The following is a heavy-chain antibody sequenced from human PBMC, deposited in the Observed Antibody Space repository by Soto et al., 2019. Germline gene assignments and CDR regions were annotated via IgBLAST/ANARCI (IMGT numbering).Heavy chain of an antibody. V-gene: IGHV4-39*01. Sequence: TSETLSLTCTVSGDSISSASYFWGWIRQPPGKGLEWIGSVYFVGNSYYNPSLKSRVSISVDASKNQFSLRLSSMTAADTGVYYGVRFYGDSVNGVKRRYFACWGQGTLVTVSS. CDR3: VRFYGDSVNGVKRRYFAC. CDR1: GDSISSASYF. D-gene: IGHD4-17*01. CDR2: VYFVGNS. J-gene: IGHJ4*02.